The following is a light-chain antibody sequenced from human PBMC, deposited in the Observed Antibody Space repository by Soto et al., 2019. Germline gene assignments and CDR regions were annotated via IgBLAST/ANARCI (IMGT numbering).Light chain of an antibody. J-gene: IGKJ1*01. CDR3: LQDYNYPRT. V-gene: IGKV1-6*01. CDR2: AAS. CDR1: QGIRND. Sequence: AIQMTQSPSSLSASVGDRVTITCRASQGIRNDLGWYQQKPGKAPNVLIYAASILQSGVSSRFSGSGSGTDFTLTISNLQPEDFATYYCLQDYNYPRTFGQGTTVEIK.